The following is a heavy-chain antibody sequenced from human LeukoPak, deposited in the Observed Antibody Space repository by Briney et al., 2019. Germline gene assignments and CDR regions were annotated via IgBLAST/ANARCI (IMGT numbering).Heavy chain of an antibody. J-gene: IGHJ4*02. V-gene: IGHV3-15*01. Sequence: GGSLRLSCTASGFNFGDFAMNWVRQAPGKGLECVGFIQSKTDGGTTDSATPVKGRFTVSRDDSKNTLYLQMNSLKTEDTAVYYCTTWSSHFDYWGRGTLVTVSS. CDR3: TTWSSHFDY. D-gene: IGHD6-6*01. CDR2: IQSKTDGGTT. CDR1: GFNFGDFA.